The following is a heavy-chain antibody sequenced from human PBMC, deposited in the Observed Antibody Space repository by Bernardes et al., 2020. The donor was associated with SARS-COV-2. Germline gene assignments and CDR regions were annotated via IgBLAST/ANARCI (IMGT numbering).Heavy chain of an antibody. V-gene: IGHV5-51*01. CDR3: ARSSYYYGEGSHFDF. D-gene: IGHD3-10*01. CDR2: IYPGDSVT. CDR1: GYPSNSYW. Sequence: GESLKISCRTTGYPSNSYWIAWVRQQPGKGLEWMGIIYPGDSVTTYSPSFQGQVTISADTSSRNVFLQWRSLKASDTALYFCARSSYYYGEGSHFDFWGQGTLISVSP. J-gene: IGHJ4*02.